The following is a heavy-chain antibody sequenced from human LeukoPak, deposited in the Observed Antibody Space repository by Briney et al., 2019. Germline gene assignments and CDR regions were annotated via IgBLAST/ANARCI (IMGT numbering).Heavy chain of an antibody. CDR2: ISAYNGNT. J-gene: IGHJ6*02. CDR1: GYTFTSYG. D-gene: IGHD3-3*01. Sequence: GASVKVSCKASGYTFTSYGISWVRQAPGQGLEWMGWISAYNGNTNYAQKLQGRVTMTTDTSTSTAYIELRSLRSDDTAVYYCARDHYDFWSGYYWGSFYGMDVWGQGTTVTVSS. V-gene: IGHV1-18*01. CDR3: ARDHYDFWSGYYWGSFYGMDV.